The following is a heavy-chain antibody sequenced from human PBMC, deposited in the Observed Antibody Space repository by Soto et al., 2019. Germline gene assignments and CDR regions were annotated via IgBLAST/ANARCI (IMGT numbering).Heavy chain of an antibody. V-gene: IGHV3-13*01. CDR3: ARDSARTVADELDY. CDR1: GFTFSSYD. Sequence: PGGSLRLSCAASGFTFSSYDMHWVRQATGKGLEWVSAIGTAGDTYYPGSVKGRFTISRENAKNSLYLQMNSLRAEDTAVYYCARDSARTVADELDYWGQGTLVTVSS. J-gene: IGHJ4*02. D-gene: IGHD2-15*01. CDR2: IGTAGDT.